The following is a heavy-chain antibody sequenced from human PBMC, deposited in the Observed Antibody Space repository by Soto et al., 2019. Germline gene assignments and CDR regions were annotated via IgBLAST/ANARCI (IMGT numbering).Heavy chain of an antibody. CDR3: TRGRVGYSGYDPLDY. V-gene: IGHV4-31*03. D-gene: IGHD5-12*01. J-gene: IGHJ4*02. Sequence: SETLSLACTVSGASISSGGYYWNCFRQHPGKGLEWLGHTHHSGSTYYNPTLESRVIISVDTSNNQFSLKLRSVTAADTAVYYRTRGRVGYSGYDPLDYWGQGTLVTVSS. CDR1: GASISSGGYY. CDR2: THHSGST.